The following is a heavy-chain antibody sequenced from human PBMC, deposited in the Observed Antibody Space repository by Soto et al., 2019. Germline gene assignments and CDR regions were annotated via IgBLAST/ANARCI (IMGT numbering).Heavy chain of an antibody. CDR2: IYPGDSDT. CDR1: GYSFTSYW. J-gene: IGHJ3*02. V-gene: IGHV5-51*01. D-gene: IGHD2-21*01. Sequence: GESLKISCKGSGYSFTSYWIGWVRQMPGKGLEWMGIIYPGDSDTRYSPSFQGQVTSSADKSISTAYLQWSSLKASDTAMYYCARLEIDPRGGPGASDAFDIWGQGTMVTVSS. CDR3: ARLEIDPRGGPGASDAFDI.